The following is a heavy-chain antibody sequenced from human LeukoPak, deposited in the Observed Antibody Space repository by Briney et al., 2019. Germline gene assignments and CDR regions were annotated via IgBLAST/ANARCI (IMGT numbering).Heavy chain of an antibody. D-gene: IGHD6-13*01. V-gene: IGHV1-2*02. CDR3: ARSPYSSSWYDVWNWFDP. J-gene: IGHJ5*02. CDR1: GYTFTGYY. CDR2: INPNSGGT. Sequence: GASVKVSCKASGYTFTGYYMHWVRQAPGQGLEWMGWINPNSGGTNYAQKFQGRVTMTRDTSISTAYMELSRLRSDDTAVYYCARSPYSSSWYDVWNWFDPWGQGTLVTVSS.